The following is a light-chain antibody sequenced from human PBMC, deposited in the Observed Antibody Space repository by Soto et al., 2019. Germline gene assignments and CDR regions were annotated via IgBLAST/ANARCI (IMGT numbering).Light chain of an antibody. CDR2: SNN. J-gene: IGLJ2*01. CDR3: AAWDDSLSGVV. Sequence: QAVVTQPPSASGTPGQRVTISCSGSSSNIGSNYVYWYQQLPGTAPKPLIYSNNQRPSGVPDRFSGSKSGTSASLAISGLRSEDEADYYCAAWDDSLSGVVFGGGTKLTVL. V-gene: IGLV1-47*02. CDR1: SSNIGSNY.